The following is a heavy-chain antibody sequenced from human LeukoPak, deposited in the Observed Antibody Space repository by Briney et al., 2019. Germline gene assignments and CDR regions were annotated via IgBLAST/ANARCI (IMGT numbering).Heavy chain of an antibody. CDR1: GFTFSHHW. J-gene: IGHJ5*01. CDR3: TRNPDGRNWFDP. CDR2: ISSDESST. V-gene: IGHV3-74*01. D-gene: IGHD1-14*01. Sequence: GGSLRLSCAASGFTFSHHWMHWVRQAPGKGLVWVSHISSDESSTTYADSVKGRFTISRDNRKNTLYLQMNSLRVEDTAMYYCTRNPDGRNWFDPWGQGTMVSVS.